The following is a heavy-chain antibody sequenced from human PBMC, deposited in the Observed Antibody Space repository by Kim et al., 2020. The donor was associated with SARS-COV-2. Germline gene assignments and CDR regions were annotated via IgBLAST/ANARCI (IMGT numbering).Heavy chain of an antibody. D-gene: IGHD3-3*01. CDR2: IYYSGST. CDR3: ARRRRGFWSGYSNWYFDL. CDR1: GGSISSSSYY. J-gene: IGHJ2*01. V-gene: IGHV4-39*01. Sequence: SETLSLTCTVSGGSISSSSYYWGWIRQPPGKGLEWIGSIYYSGSTYYNPSLKSRVTISVDTSKNQFSLKLSSVTAADTAVYYCARRRRGFWSGYSNWYFDLWGRGTLVTVSS.